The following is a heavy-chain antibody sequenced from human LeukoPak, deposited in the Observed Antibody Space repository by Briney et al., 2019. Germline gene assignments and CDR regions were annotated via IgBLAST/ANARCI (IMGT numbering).Heavy chain of an antibody. CDR3: ARIRSYYYDSRGGEGYFDY. CDR2: IYYSGST. V-gene: IGHV4-39*07. CDR1: GGSISSSSYY. Sequence: PSETLSLTCTVSGGSISSSSYYWGWIRQPPGKGLEWIGSIYYSGSTYYNPSLKSRVTISVDTSKNQFSLKLSSVTAADTAVYYCARIRSYYYDSRGGEGYFDYWGQGTLVTVSS. D-gene: IGHD3-22*01. J-gene: IGHJ4*02.